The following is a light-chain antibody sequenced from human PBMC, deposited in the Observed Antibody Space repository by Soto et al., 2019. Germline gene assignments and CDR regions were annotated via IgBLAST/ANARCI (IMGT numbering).Light chain of an antibody. CDR1: SDDNGTYEY. Sequence: QSVLTEPASESVFLGELITILCTGSSDDNGTYEYISRHQHHPGKAPKLSLFAVYDRPSGISDRFSGSKSGNTASLTIFGLQVEDEAVYYCSSYTTGSTLPWVFGTGTKVTVL. V-gene: IGLV2-14*01. J-gene: IGLJ1*01. CDR2: AVY. CDR3: SSYTTGSTLPWV.